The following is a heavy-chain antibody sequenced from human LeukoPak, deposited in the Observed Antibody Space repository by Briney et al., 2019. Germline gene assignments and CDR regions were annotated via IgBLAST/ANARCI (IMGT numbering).Heavy chain of an antibody. CDR3: ARTDLTGFDY. Sequence: SETLSLTCTVSGGSISSYYWSWIRQPPGKRLEWIGYIYYSGSTNYNPSLKSRVTISVDTSKNQFSLKLSSVTAADTAVYYCARTDLTGFDYWGQGTLVTVSS. J-gene: IGHJ4*02. CDR1: GGSISSYY. V-gene: IGHV4-59*01. D-gene: IGHD4/OR15-4a*01. CDR2: IYYSGST.